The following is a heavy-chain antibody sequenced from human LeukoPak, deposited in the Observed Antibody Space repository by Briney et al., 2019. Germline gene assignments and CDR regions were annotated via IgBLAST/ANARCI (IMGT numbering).Heavy chain of an antibody. CDR2: MNPNSGNT. D-gene: IGHD1-26*01. Sequence: GASVKVSCKASGYTFTSYDINWVRQATGQGLEWMGWMNPNSGNTGYAQKFQGRVTMTRNTSISTAYMELSSLRSEDTAVYYCATERQWEPSGFGWGQGTLVTVSS. CDR1: GYTFTSYD. V-gene: IGHV1-8*01. CDR3: ATERQWEPSGFG. J-gene: IGHJ4*02.